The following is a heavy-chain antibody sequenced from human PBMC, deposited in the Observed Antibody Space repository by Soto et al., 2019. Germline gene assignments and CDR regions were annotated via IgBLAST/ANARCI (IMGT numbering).Heavy chain of an antibody. Sequence: QLQLQESGPGLVKPSETLSLTCTVSGGSISSSSYYWGWIRQPPGKGLEWIGSIYYSGSTYYNPSLKSRVTISVDTSKNQFSLKLSSVTAADTAVYYCASIVGATLVDYWGQGTLVTVSS. CDR2: IYYSGST. V-gene: IGHV4-39*01. J-gene: IGHJ4*02. D-gene: IGHD1-26*01. CDR1: GGSISSSSYY. CDR3: ASIVGATLVDY.